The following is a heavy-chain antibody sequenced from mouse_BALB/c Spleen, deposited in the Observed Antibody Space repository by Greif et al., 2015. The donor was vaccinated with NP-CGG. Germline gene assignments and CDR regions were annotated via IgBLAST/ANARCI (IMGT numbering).Heavy chain of an antibody. CDR2: INPYNDGT. CDR3: ARGGKNDELYYYAMDY. V-gene: IGHV1-14*01. Sequence: EVQLVESGPELVKPGASVKMSCKASGYTFTSYVMHWVKQKPGQGLEWIGYINPYNDGTKYNEKFKGKATLTSDKSSSTAYMELSSLTSEDSAVYYCARGGKNDELYYYAMDYWGQGTSVTVSS. CDR1: GYTFTSYV. J-gene: IGHJ4*01. D-gene: IGHD2-12*01.